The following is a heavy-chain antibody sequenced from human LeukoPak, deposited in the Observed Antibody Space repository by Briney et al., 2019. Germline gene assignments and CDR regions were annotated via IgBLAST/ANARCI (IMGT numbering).Heavy chain of an antibody. CDR3: AKGYCSGGSCYPRGPLDY. V-gene: IGHV3-23*01. CDR2: ISGSGGST. D-gene: IGHD2-15*01. J-gene: IGHJ4*02. CDR1: GFTFSSYG. Sequence: LPGGSLRLSCAASGFTFSSYGMSWVRQAPGKGLEWVSAISGSGGSTYYADSVKGRFTISRDNSKNTLYLQMNSLRAEDTAVYYCAKGYCSGGSCYPRGPLDYWGQGTLVTVSS.